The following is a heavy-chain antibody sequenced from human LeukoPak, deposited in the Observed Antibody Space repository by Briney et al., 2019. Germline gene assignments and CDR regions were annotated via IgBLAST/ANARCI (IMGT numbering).Heavy chain of an antibody. CDR2: ISSSSSYI. CDR1: GFTLSSYS. CDR3: AREEGATTNY. V-gene: IGHV3-21*01. Sequence: GGSLRLSCAASGFTLSSYSMNWVRQAPGKGLEWVSSISSSSSYIYYADSVKGRFTISRDNAKNSLYLQMNSLSAEDTAVYYCAREEGATTNYWGQGTLVTVSS. D-gene: IGHD1-26*01. J-gene: IGHJ4*02.